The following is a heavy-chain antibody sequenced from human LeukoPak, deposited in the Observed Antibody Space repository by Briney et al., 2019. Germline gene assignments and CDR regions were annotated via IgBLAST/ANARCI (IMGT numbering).Heavy chain of an antibody. Sequence: PGGSLRLSCAASGFTFSSYSMNWVRQAPGKGLEWVSYFSSSSSTIYYADSVKGRLTVSRDNAKNSLYLQMDSLRAEDTAVYYCARGLDTIFGVVIIGGAFDIWGQGTMVTVSS. D-gene: IGHD3-3*01. V-gene: IGHV3-48*01. CDR1: GFTFSSYS. J-gene: IGHJ3*02. CDR2: FSSSSSTI. CDR3: ARGLDTIFGVVIIGGAFDI.